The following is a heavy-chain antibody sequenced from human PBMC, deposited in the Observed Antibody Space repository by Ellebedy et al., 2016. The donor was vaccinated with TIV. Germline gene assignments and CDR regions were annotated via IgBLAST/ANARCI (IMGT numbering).Heavy chain of an antibody. CDR2: IYQDGSEK. D-gene: IGHD4-17*01. CDR1: GFTFRSYW. Sequence: GESLKISCAASGFTFRSYWMAWVRQATGKGLEWVANIYQDGSEKFYVDSVKGRFTISRDNADNSLFLQMISLRAEDTAVYYCARRGSYGDYAVQINSWFDTWGRGTLVAVSS. V-gene: IGHV3-7*01. CDR3: ARRGSYGDYAVQINSWFDT. J-gene: IGHJ5*02.